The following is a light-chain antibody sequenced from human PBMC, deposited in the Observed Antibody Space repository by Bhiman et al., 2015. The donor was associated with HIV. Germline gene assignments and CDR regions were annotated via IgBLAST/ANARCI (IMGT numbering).Light chain of an antibody. Sequence: SYELTQPPSVSVSPGQTASITCSGDRLGDKYASWYQQKPGQSPMLVIYQDNKRPSGIPERFSASNSGNTATLTISGAQAMDEADYYCQAWDSSTAVFGGGTKLTVL. J-gene: IGLJ3*02. V-gene: IGLV3-1*01. CDR3: QAWDSSTAV. CDR2: QDN. CDR1: RLGDKY.